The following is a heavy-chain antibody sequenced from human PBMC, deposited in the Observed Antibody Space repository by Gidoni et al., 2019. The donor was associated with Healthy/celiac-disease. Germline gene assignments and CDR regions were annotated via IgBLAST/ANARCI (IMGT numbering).Heavy chain of an antibody. Sequence: EVQLVESGGGLVQPGGSLRLSCAASGFTFSSYWMHWVRQAPGKGLVWVSRINSDGSSTSYADSVKGRFTISRDNAKNTLYLQMNSLRAEDTAVYYCAREPRYSSGWYWGGIDYWGQGTLVTVSS. J-gene: IGHJ4*02. D-gene: IGHD6-19*01. V-gene: IGHV3-74*01. CDR2: INSDGSST. CDR3: AREPRYSSGWYWGGIDY. CDR1: GFTFSSYW.